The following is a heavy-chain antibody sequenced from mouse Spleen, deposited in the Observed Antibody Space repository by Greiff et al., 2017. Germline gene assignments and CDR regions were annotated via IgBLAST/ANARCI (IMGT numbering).Heavy chain of an antibody. V-gene: IGHV2-2*02. Sequence: VQLVESGPGLVQPSQSLSITCTVSGFSLTSYGVHWVRQSPGKGLEWLGVIWSGGSTDYNAAFISRLSISKDNSKSQVFFKMNSLQANDTAIYYCARKFDYESYYAMDYWGQGTSVTVSS. CDR1: GFSLTSYG. J-gene: IGHJ4*01. D-gene: IGHD2-4*01. CDR2: IWSGGST. CDR3: ARKFDYESYYAMDY.